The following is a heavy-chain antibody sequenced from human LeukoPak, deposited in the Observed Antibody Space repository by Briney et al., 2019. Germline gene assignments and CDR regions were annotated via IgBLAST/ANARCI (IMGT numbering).Heavy chain of an antibody. CDR2: IYYSGST. V-gene: IGHV4-59*01. CDR1: GGSISSYY. CDR3: ARRYYHSSGSYSFDY. J-gene: IGHJ4*02. D-gene: IGHD3-22*01. Sequence: SETLSLTCTVSGGSISSYYWSWIRQPPGKGLEWIGYIYYSGSTNYNPSLKSRVTISVDTSKNQFSLKLSSVTAADTAVYYCARRYYHSSGSYSFDYWGQGTLVTVSS.